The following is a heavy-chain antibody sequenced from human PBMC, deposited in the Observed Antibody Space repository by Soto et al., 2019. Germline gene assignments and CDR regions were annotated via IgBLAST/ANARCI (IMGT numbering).Heavy chain of an antibody. D-gene: IGHD3-16*01. V-gene: IGHV3-74*01. J-gene: IGHJ4*02. Sequence: EVQLVESGGGLVQPGGSLRLACAASGFTVSSYCMNWVRQAPGKGLEWVSTINIDGHRRNYADSVKGRFTISRDHANNTVYLQMNSLRAEDTAVYLCARGGSYSYLDHWGQGTLVTVAS. CDR2: INIDGHRR. CDR1: GFTVSSYC. CDR3: ARGGSYSYLDH.